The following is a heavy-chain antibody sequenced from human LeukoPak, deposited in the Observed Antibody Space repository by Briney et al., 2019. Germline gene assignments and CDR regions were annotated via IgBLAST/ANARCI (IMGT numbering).Heavy chain of an antibody. V-gene: IGHV3-23*01. J-gene: IGHJ4*02. Sequence: GGSLRLSCAATGFTFSSYAMTWVRQAPGKGLEWVSGISGSGDTTYYADSVKGRFTISRDNSKNTLYLQMNSLRAEDTAIYYCAKDRISTAGTVDYWGQGTLVTVSS. CDR2: ISGSGDTT. CDR1: GFTFSSYA. CDR3: AKDRISTAGTVDY. D-gene: IGHD6-13*01.